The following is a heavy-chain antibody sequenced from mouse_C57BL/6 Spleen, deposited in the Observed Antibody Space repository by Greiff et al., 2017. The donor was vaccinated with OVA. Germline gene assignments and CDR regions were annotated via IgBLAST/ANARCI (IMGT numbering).Heavy chain of an antibody. V-gene: IGHV1-15*01. Sequence: QVQLQQSGAELVRPGASVTLSCKASGYTFTDYEMHWVKQTPVHGLEWIGAIDPETGGTAYNQKFKGKAILTADKSSSTAYMELRSLTSEDSAVYYCTRKGIYYDYPAWFAYWGQGTLVTVSA. CDR3: TRKGIYYDYPAWFAY. CDR1: GYTFTDYE. D-gene: IGHD2-4*01. J-gene: IGHJ3*01. CDR2: IDPETGGT.